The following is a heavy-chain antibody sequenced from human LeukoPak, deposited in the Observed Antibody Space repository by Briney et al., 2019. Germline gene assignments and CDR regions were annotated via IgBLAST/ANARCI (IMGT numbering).Heavy chain of an antibody. CDR3: AKAHCSSTSCANGY. J-gene: IGHJ4*02. CDR2: ISGSGGST. Sequence: PGGSLRLSCAASGFTFSSYAMSWVRQAPGKGLERVSAISGSGGSTYYADSVKGRFTISRDNSKNTLYLQMNSLRAEDTAVYYCAKAHCSSTSCANGYWGQGTLVTVSS. CDR1: GFTFSSYA. V-gene: IGHV3-23*01. D-gene: IGHD2-2*01.